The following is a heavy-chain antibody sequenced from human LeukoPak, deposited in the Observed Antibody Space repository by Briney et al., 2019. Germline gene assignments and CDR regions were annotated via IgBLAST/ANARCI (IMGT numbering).Heavy chain of an antibody. V-gene: IGHV3-48*01. CDR2: ISTSSITK. D-gene: IGHD1-14*01. CDR1: GFTLSNYN. Sequence: PGGSLRLSCAASGFTLSNYNMNWVRQAPGKGLEWVSYISTSSITKYYADSVKGRFTISRDNARNSLYLQMNSLRAEDTAVYYCARVRGTQDYWGQGTLVTVSS. J-gene: IGHJ4*02. CDR3: ARVRGTQDY.